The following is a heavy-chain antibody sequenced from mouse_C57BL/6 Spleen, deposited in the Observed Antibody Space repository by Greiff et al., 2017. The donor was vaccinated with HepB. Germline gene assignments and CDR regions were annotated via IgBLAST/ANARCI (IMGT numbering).Heavy chain of an antibody. D-gene: IGHD1-1*01. CDR2: IDPSDSYT. V-gene: IGHV1-59*01. CDR3: ARSGDIYYYGSRDY. CDR1: GYTFTSYW. J-gene: IGHJ2*01. Sequence: VQLQQSGAELVRPGTSVKLSCKASGYTFTSYWMHWVKQRPGQGLEWIGVIDPSDSYTNYNQKFKGKATLTVDTSSSTAYMQLSSLTSEDSSVYYCARSGDIYYYGSRDYWGQGTTLTVSS.